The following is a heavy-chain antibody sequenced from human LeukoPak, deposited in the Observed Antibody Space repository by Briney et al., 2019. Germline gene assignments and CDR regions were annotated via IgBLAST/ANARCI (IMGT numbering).Heavy chain of an antibody. D-gene: IGHD4-23*01. CDR1: GFTFSSYA. V-gene: IGHV3-7*01. J-gene: IGHJ4*02. CDR3: ARVGGNFAFDY. Sequence: GGSLRLSCAATGFTFSSYAMHWVRQAPGKGLEWVANIKQDGSEKNCVDSVKGRFTISRDNAKNSLYLQMNSLRAEDTAVYYCARVGGNFAFDYWGQGTLVTVSS. CDR2: IKQDGSEK.